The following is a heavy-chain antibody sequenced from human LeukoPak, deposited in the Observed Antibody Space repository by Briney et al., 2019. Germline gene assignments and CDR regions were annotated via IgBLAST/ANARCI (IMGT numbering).Heavy chain of an antibody. Sequence: GGSLRLSCAASGFTFSSYWMHWVRQAPGKGLVWVSRINGDGSSTAYAESVKGRFTISRDNAKNTLYLQMNSLRAEDTAFYYCARGSGYAVFDIWGQGTMVTVSS. J-gene: IGHJ3*02. V-gene: IGHV3-74*01. CDR1: GFTFSSYW. D-gene: IGHD5-12*01. CDR3: ARGSGYAVFDI. CDR2: INGDGSST.